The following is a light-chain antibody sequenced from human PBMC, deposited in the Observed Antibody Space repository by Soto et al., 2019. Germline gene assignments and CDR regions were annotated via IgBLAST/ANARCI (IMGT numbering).Light chain of an antibody. V-gene: IGKV3-20*01. CDR2: GAS. J-gene: IGKJ1*01. CDR3: QQYGSSPQT. CDR1: QRVSSSY. Sequence: EIVLTQAPGTLFLSPRERSTLSCRAIQRVSSSYLAWYQQKPGQAPRLLIYGASSRATGIPDRFSGSGSGTDFTLTISRLEPEDFAVYYCQQYGSSPQTFGQGTKVDIK.